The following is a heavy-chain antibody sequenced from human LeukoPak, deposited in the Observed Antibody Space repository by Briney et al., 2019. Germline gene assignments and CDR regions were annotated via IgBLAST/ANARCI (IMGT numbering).Heavy chain of an antibody. V-gene: IGHV3-30*02. CDR3: AKDSPEGVLRFLEWFAD. CDR1: GFTFTSYG. Sequence: GGSLRLSCAASGFTFTSYGMHWVRQAPGKGLEWVAFIRYDGSNKYYADSVKGRFTISRDNSKNTLYLQMNSLRAEDTAVYYCAKDSPEGVLRFLEWFADWGQGTLVTVSS. D-gene: IGHD3-3*01. J-gene: IGHJ4*02. CDR2: IRYDGSNK.